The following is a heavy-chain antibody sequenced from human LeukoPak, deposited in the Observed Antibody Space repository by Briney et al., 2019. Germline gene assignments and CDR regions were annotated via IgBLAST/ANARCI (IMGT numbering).Heavy chain of an antibody. CDR3: ARTSSRFDY. V-gene: IGHV4-59*01. CDR2: IYYGGST. CDR1: GGSISTYY. Sequence: SETLSLTCTVSGGSISTYYWSWIRQPPGKGLEWIGYIYYGGSTNYNPSLKSRVTILVDTSKTQFSLQLSSVTAADTAVYYCARTSSRFDYWGQGTLVTVSS. D-gene: IGHD6-13*01. J-gene: IGHJ4*02.